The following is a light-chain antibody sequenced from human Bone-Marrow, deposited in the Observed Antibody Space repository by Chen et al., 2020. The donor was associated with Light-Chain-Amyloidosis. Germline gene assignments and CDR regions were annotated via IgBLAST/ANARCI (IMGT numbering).Light chain of an antibody. V-gene: IGLV2-14*01. CDR1: SSDVGGYNY. CDR3: SSYTSSSTLV. J-gene: IGLJ2*01. Sequence: SALTQPAFVSGSPGQSITISCTGTSSDVGGYNYVSWYQQHPGKAPKLMIYDVSNRPSGVSNRFSGYKSGNTASLTISGLQAEDEADYYCSSYTSSSTLVFGGGTKLTVL. CDR2: DVS.